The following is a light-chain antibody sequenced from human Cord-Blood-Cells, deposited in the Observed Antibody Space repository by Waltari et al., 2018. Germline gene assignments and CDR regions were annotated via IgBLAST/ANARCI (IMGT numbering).Light chain of an antibody. CDR2: EGS. J-gene: IGLJ2*01. CDR3: CSYAGSTTLV. Sequence: QSALTQPASVSGSPGQSLTIPCPGTSSDVASSNLLPWYQQHPGKAPKRRISEGSKRPSGVSNRFSGSKSGNTASLTISGLQAEDEADYYCCSYAGSTTLVFGGGTKLPVL. CDR1: SSDVASSNL. V-gene: IGLV2-23*01.